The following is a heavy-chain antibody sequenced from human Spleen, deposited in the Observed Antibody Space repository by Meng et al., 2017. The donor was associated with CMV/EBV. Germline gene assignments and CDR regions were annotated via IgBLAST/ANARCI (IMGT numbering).Heavy chain of an antibody. D-gene: IGHD2-2*03. CDR1: GFAFSSYA. V-gene: IGHV3-23*01. CDR3: AKGTLFGYCFDY. CDR2: ISDSGGTT. J-gene: IGHJ4*02. Sequence: GESLKISCAASGFAFSSYALHWVRQAPGKGLEWVSTISDSGGTTYYADSVKGRFTISRDNSKSTLYLQMNSLRVEDTAIYYCAKGTLFGYCFDYWGQGALVTVSS.